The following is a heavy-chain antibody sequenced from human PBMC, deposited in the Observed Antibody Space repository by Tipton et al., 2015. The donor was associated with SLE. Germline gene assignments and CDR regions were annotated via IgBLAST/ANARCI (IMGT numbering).Heavy chain of an antibody. J-gene: IGHJ6*03. V-gene: IGHV4-4*02. CDR2: KYISGTS. CDR1: GDSISANKW. CDR3: ARASAAASSNMDV. Sequence: TLSLTCTVSGDSISANKWWSWVRQSPGKRLEWIGRKYISGTSNHNPSLKSRVTISVDTSKNEFSLKLDSVTAADTAVYYCARASAAASSNMDVWGKGTTVTVSS. D-gene: IGHD6-13*01.